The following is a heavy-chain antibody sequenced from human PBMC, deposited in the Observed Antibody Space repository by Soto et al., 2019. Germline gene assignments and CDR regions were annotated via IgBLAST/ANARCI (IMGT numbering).Heavy chain of an antibody. D-gene: IGHD2-15*01. CDR2: IYDDGSA. J-gene: IGHJ5*02. CDR1: GGSISSSY. CDR3: ARDKYCSGGSCRKNWFDP. Sequence: SETLSLTCTVSGGSISSSYWSWNRQPPGKGLEWLAYIYDDGSANYNPSLKSRATISLDMSKTQFSLKLTSVTAADTAVYYCARDKYCSGGSCRKNWFDPWGQGTLVTV. V-gene: IGHV4-59*01.